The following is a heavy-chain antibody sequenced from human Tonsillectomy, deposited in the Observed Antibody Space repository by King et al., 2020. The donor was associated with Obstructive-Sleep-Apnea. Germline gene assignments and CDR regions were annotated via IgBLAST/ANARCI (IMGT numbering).Heavy chain of an antibody. CDR2: IFPIFGTA. CDR1: GGTFSSYA. Sequence: HVQLVQSGADVKKPGSSVKVSCKASGGTFSSYAISWVRQAPGQGLEWMGGIFPIFGTANYAQKFQGRVTITADESTSTAYMELSSLRSEDTAVYYCAGFEVLVAAIYYGMDVWGQGTTVTVSS. V-gene: IGHV1-69*01. D-gene: IGHD2-15*01. CDR3: AGFEVLVAAIYYGMDV. J-gene: IGHJ6*02.